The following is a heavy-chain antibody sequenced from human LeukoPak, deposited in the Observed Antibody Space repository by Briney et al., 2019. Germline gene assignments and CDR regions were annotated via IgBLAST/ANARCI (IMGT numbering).Heavy chain of an antibody. CDR2: ISSSSSRI. Sequence: GGSLRLSCVASGLTFSSSHMSWVRQAPGKGLEWVSSISSSSSRIFDADSLKGRFTTSRDNAKNSLYLQMNSLRAEDTAVYYCARSPGGWYRDYWGQGTLVTVSS. D-gene: IGHD6-19*01. CDR3: ARSPGGWYRDY. V-gene: IGHV3-21*01. CDR1: GLTFSSSH. J-gene: IGHJ4*02.